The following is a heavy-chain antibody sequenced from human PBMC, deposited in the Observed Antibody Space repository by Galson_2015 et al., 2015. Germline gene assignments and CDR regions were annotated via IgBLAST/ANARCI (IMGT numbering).Heavy chain of an antibody. CDR3: ARDGRSIGGTDY. V-gene: IGHV3-7*01. J-gene: IGHJ4*02. CDR2: INQDGSGK. D-gene: IGHD1-26*01. CDR1: GFIFSNYW. Sequence: SLRLSCAASGFIFSNYWMNWVRQTPGKGLEWVANINQDGSGKYYVDSAKGRFTISGDSAKNSLYLQMNSLRAEDTAVYYCARDGRSIGGTDYWGQGTLVTVSS.